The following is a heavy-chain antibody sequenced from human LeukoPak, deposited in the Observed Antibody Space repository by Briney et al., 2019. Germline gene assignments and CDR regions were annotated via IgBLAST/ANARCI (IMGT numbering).Heavy chain of an antibody. CDR3: ARLDYGYSYVPYYYYYMDV. V-gene: IGHV5-51*01. CDR1: GYSFTSYW. J-gene: IGHJ6*03. Sequence: GESLKISCKGSGYSFTSYWIGWVRQMPGKGLEWMGIIYPGDSGTRYSPSFQGQVTISADKSISTAYLQWSSLKVSDTAMYYCARLDYGYSYVPYYYYYMDVWGKGTTVTVSS. CDR2: IYPGDSGT. D-gene: IGHD5-18*01.